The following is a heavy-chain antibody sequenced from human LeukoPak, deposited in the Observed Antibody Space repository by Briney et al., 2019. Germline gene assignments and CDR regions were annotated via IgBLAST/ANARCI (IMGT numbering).Heavy chain of an antibody. V-gene: IGHV4-31*03. D-gene: IGHD3-22*01. J-gene: IGHJ6*02. CDR1: GGSISSGGYY. Sequence: SQTLSLTCTVSGGSISSGGYYWSWIRQHPGKGLEWIGYIYYSGSTYYNPSLKSRVTISVDTSKNQFSLKLSSVTAADTAVYYCARGSGYYDSSGLGMDVWGQGTTVTVSS. CDR3: ARGSGYYDSSGLGMDV. CDR2: IYYSGST.